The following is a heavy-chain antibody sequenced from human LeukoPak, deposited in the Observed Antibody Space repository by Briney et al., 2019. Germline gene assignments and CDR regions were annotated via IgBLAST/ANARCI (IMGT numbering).Heavy chain of an antibody. CDR1: GGSFSGYY. CDR3: ARAGGYCSSTSCSPYRY. CDR2: INHSGST. Sequence: PSETLSLTCAVYGGSFSGYYWSWIRQPPGKGLEWIGEINHSGSTNYNPSLKSRVTISVDTSKNQFSLKLSSVTAADTAVYYCARAGGYCSSTSCSPYRYWGQGTLVTVSS. V-gene: IGHV4-34*01. D-gene: IGHD2-2*01. J-gene: IGHJ4*02.